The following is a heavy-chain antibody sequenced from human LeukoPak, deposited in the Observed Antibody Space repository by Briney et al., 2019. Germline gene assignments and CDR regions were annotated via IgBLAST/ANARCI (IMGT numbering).Heavy chain of an antibody. CDR1: GGSISSYY. J-gene: IGHJ2*01. V-gene: IGHV4-59*08. D-gene: IGHD6-13*01. CDR3: ARQGSTSHWYFDL. Sequence: SETLSLTCTVSGGSISSYYWSWIRQPPGKGPEWIGHIYYSGSTNYNPSLKSRVTISIDTSKNQFSLRLSAVTAADTAVYYCARQGSTSHWYFDLWGRGTLVTVSP. CDR2: IYYSGST.